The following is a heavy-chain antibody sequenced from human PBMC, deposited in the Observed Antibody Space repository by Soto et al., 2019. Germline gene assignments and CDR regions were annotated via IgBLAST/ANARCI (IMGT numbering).Heavy chain of an antibody. V-gene: IGHV1-18*01. D-gene: IGHD5-18*01. CDR2: ISSYNDYT. Sequence: ASVKVSCKASGYTFTTYGISWVRQAPGQGLEWMGWISSYNDYTNYAQKLQGRVTLTTDTSTRTAYMELRSLRSDDTAVYFCARDGFYAGLGRYSYGYSQPRYYGMDVWG. CDR1: GYTFTTYG. J-gene: IGHJ6*02. CDR3: ARDGFYAGLGRYSYGYSQPRYYGMDV.